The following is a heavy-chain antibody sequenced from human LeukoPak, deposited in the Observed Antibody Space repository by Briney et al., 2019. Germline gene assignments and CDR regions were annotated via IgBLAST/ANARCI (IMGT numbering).Heavy chain of an antibody. CDR1: GYTFTSYA. V-gene: IGHV1-3*03. CDR2: INAGNGNT. J-gene: IGHJ3*02. D-gene: IGHD1-26*01. CDR3: ARASGSYWQDAFDI. Sequence: ASVKVSCKASGYTFTSYAMHWVRQAPGQRLEWMGWINAGNGNTKYSQEFQGRVTITRDTSASTAYMELSSLRSEDIAVYYCARASGSYWQDAFDIWGQGTMVTISS.